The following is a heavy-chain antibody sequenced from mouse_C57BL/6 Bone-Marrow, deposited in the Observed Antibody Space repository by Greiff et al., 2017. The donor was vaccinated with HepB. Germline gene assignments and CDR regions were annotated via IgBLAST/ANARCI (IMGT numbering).Heavy chain of an antibody. CDR3: ARTPHYYGSSPWYFDV. CDR1: GYTFTSYW. V-gene: IGHV1-52*01. Sequence: QVQLQQPGAELVRPGSSVKLSCKASGYTFTSYWMHWVKQRPIQGLEWIGNIDPSDSETHYNQKFKDKATLTVDKSSSTAYMQLSSLTSEDSAVYYCARTPHYYGSSPWYFDVWGTGTTVTVSS. CDR2: IDPSDSET. D-gene: IGHD1-1*01. J-gene: IGHJ1*03.